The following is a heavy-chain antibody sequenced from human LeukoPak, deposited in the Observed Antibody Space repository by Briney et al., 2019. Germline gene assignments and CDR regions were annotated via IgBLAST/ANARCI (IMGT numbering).Heavy chain of an antibody. D-gene: IGHD5-12*01. CDR3: ARGGLTGWLWDY. V-gene: IGHV3-11*04. CDR1: GFTVSSNS. Sequence: QPGGSLRLSCTVSGFTVSSNSMSWIRQAPGKGLEWVSYISRGGSTIHYADSVKGRFTISRDNAKNSLYLQMNSLRAEDTAVYYCARGGLTGWLWDYWGQGTLVTVSS. J-gene: IGHJ4*02. CDR2: ISRGGSTI.